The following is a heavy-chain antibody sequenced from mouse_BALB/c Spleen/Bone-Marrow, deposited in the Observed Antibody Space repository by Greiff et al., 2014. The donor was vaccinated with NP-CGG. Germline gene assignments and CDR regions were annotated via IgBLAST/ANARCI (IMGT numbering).Heavy chain of an antibody. J-gene: IGHJ4*01. CDR1: GYTFTSYW. CDR3: TRGLGAMDY. Sequence: VQLQQSGAELVRPGASVKLSCKASGYTFTSYWINWVKQRPGQGLEWIGNIYPSDSYTNYNQKFKDKATLTVDKSSSTAYMQLSSPTSEDSAVYCCTRGLGAMDYWGQGTSVTVSS. V-gene: IGHV1-69*02. D-gene: IGHD3-3*01. CDR2: IYPSDSYT.